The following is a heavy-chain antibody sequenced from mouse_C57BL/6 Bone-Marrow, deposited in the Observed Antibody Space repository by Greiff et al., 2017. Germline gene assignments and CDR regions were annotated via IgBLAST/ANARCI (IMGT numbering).Heavy chain of an antibody. CDR1: GFNIKDYY. CDR2: IDPEDGET. D-gene: IGHD2-5*01. Sequence: VQLQQSGAELVKPGASVKLSCTASGFNIKDYYIHWVKQRTEQGLEWIGRIDPEDGETKYAPKFQDKATITADKSSNTAYLQLSSLTSEDTAVYYWTRSRSNYVTDYWDQGTALTVSS. CDR3: TRSRSNYVTDY. J-gene: IGHJ2*01. V-gene: IGHV14-2*01.